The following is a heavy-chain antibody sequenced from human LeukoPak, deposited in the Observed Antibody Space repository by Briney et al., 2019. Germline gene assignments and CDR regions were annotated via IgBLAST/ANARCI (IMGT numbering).Heavy chain of an antibody. J-gene: IGHJ4*02. V-gene: IGHV4-31*03. D-gene: IGHD1-26*01. Sequence: NTSETLSLTCTVSGGSISSGGYYWSWIRQHPGKGLEWIGYIYYSGSTYYNPSLKSRVTISVDTSKNQFSLKLSSVTAADTAVYYCAREGYSGSSWEVDWGQGTLVTVSS. CDR1: GGSISSGGYY. CDR2: IYYSGST. CDR3: AREGYSGSSWEVD.